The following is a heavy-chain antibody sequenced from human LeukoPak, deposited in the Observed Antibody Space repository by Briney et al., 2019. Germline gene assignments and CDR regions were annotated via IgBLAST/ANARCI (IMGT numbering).Heavy chain of an antibody. D-gene: IGHD5-24*01. CDR2: IRYDGSNK. CDR1: GFSFSSYG. Sequence: PGGSLRLSCAASGFSFSSYGMHWVRQAPGKGLEWVAFIRYDGSNKYYADSVKGRFTISRDNSKNTLYLQMNSLRSEDTAVYYCARGSTLGGRWLRNFDYWGQGTLVTVSS. J-gene: IGHJ4*02. CDR3: ARGSTLGGRWLRNFDY. V-gene: IGHV3-30*02.